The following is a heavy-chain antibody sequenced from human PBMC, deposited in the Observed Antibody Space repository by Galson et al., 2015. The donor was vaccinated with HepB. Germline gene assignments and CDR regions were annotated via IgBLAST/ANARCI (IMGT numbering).Heavy chain of an antibody. Sequence: SLRLSCAASGFTFSSYGMHWVRQAPGKGLEWVAVISYDGSNKYYADSVKGRFTISRDNSKNTLYLQMNSLRAEDTAVYYCAKDVANWGEFDYWGQGTLVTVSS. D-gene: IGHD7-27*01. V-gene: IGHV3-30*18. CDR1: GFTFSSYG. CDR2: ISYDGSNK. J-gene: IGHJ4*02. CDR3: AKDVANWGEFDY.